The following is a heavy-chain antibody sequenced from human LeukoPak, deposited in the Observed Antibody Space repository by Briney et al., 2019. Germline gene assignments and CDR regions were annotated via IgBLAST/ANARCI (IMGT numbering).Heavy chain of an antibody. CDR2: ISSSGDYK. D-gene: IGHD6-19*01. CDR1: GFTFTTYT. Sequence: AGGSLRLSCATSGFTFTTYTMNWVRQAPGKGLEWVSSISSSGDYKYYADSVKGPFTISRDNAKKSLYLQMSSLRAEDTAVYYCARDSDSSGWLDYYMDVWGKGTTVTISS. J-gene: IGHJ6*03. V-gene: IGHV3-21*01. CDR3: ARDSDSSGWLDYYMDV.